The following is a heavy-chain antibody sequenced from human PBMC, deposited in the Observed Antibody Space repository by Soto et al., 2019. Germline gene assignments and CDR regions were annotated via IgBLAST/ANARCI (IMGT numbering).Heavy chain of an antibody. D-gene: IGHD6-19*01. CDR1: GFTFSDYL. J-gene: IGHJ4*02. CDR3: AIGHWLGK. CDR2: IKQDGNEK. V-gene: IGHV3-7*01. Sequence: EVQLVDSGGALVQPGESLRLSCAASGFTFSDYLMTWVRQAPGKGLEWVATIKQDGNEKYYVDSVKGRFTISRDNAKNSLYLQLNALRAEHTAVYYCAIGHWLGKWGQGTLVTVSS.